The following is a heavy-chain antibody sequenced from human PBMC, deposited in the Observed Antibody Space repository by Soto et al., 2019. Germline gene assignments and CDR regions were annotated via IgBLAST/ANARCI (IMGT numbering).Heavy chain of an antibody. V-gene: IGHV4-61*01. J-gene: IGHJ4*02. CDR2: IYDTGTT. D-gene: IGHD6-19*01. CDR3: ARRYSSGWYMLNFDY. Sequence: SETLSLTCTVSGASVRSGSYYWSWVRQPPGRGLEWIGYIYDTGTTNYNPSLKSRVTMSVDTSKNQFSLKLSSVTAADTAVYYCARRYSSGWYMLNFDYWGQGTLVTVSS. CDR1: GASVRSGSYY.